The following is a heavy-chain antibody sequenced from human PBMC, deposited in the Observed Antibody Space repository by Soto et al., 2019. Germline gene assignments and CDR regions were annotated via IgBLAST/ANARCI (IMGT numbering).Heavy chain of an antibody. V-gene: IGHV1-18*01. Sequence: ASVKVSCKASGYSFTSYGISWVRQAPGQGPEWMGWISADNGNTKYSQKLPGRVTITRDTSTTTGYMELSSLRSEDTAVYYCAIEGGSGTYGLDYWGQGTLVTVSS. D-gene: IGHD3-10*01. CDR2: ISADNGNT. CDR3: AIEGGSGTYGLDY. CDR1: GYSFTSYG. J-gene: IGHJ4*02.